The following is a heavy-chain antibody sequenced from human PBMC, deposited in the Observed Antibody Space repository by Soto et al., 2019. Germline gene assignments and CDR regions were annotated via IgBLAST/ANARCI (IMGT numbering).Heavy chain of an antibody. CDR3: ARKPPSAIQGWAFGMDV. D-gene: IGHD2-21*01. J-gene: IGHJ6*02. CDR1: GFSISSNY. V-gene: IGHV3-53*02. CDR2: TFSGGNT. Sequence: ELQLVETGGGLIKTGGSLRLSCAASGFSISSNYIAWVRQPPGKGLEWVSTTFSGGNTEYAASVKGRCSISRDNYKNTLYLQMDSLRVEDTAVYYCARKPPSAIQGWAFGMDVWGQGTTVSVSS.